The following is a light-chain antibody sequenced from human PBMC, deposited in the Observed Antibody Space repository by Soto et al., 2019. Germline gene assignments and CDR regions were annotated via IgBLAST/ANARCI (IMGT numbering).Light chain of an antibody. CDR2: GAS. V-gene: IGKV3-20*01. CDR1: QSVSTSY. J-gene: IGKJ1*01. CDR3: QQYGSSSWT. Sequence: EIVLTQSPGTLSLSPGDRATLSCRASQSVSTSYLAWYQQKFGQAPRLLIYGASSRATGLPDRFSGSGSGTGFTLTISRLEPEDFAVYYCQQYGSSSWTFGQGTKVEIK.